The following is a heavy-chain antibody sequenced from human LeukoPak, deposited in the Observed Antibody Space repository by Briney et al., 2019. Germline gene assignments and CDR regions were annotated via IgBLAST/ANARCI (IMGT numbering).Heavy chain of an antibody. J-gene: IGHJ5*02. CDR3: ATDGAGFDT. CDR1: GFTFNDYY. V-gene: IGHV3-11*01. CDR2: INIGGTNT. Sequence: MTGGSLRLSCAASGFTFNDYYMSWIRQAPGKGLEWLSYINIGGTNTHYADSGKGRFTISRDNAKKSLYLEMNNLRAEDTAVYYCATDGAGFDTWGQGVLVTVSS.